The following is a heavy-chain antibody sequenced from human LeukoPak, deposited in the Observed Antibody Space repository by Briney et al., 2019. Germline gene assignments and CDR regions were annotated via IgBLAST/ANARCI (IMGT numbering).Heavy chain of an antibody. D-gene: IGHD2-15*01. Sequence: ASVKVSCKASGYTFTSYVISWVRQAPGQGLEWMGWISAYNGNTNYAQKLQGRVTMTTDTSTSTAYMELRSLRSDDTAVYYCARHCSGGSCYGLVYWGQGTLVTVSS. CDR3: ARHCSGGSCYGLVY. J-gene: IGHJ4*02. V-gene: IGHV1-18*01. CDR2: ISAYNGNT. CDR1: GYTFTSYV.